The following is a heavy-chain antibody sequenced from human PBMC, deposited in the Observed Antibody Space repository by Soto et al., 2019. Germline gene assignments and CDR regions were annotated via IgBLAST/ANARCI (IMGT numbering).Heavy chain of an antibody. CDR2: ISQDGSVK. V-gene: IGHV3-30*03. J-gene: IGHJ6*02. CDR3: AGRQQNYYYYGMDV. Sequence: QVQLVESGGGVVQPGRSLTVSCAASGISISTYAMHWVRQAPGKGLEWVAVISQDGSVKYYADSVKGRFTISRDNPKNTLFLQMNSLGADDTXVXYCAGRQQNYYYYGMDVWGQGTTVTVSS. D-gene: IGHD6-13*01. CDR1: GISISTYA.